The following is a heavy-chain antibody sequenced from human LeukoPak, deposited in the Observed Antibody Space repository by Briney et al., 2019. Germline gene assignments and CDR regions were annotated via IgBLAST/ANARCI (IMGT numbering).Heavy chain of an antibody. Sequence: ASVKVSCKVSGYSLTELSLHWVRQAPGKGLEWMGGFDLEDGETIYAQKFQGRATMTEDTSTDTAYMDLSGLISEDTAMYYCATVGQWLYDAFDIWGQGTVVTVSS. CDR2: FDLEDGET. J-gene: IGHJ3*02. CDR3: ATVGQWLYDAFDI. CDR1: GYSLTELS. V-gene: IGHV1-24*01. D-gene: IGHD6-19*01.